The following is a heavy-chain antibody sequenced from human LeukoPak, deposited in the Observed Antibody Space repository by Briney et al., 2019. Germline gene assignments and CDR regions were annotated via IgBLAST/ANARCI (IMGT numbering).Heavy chain of an antibody. Sequence: PPETLSLTCAVYGGSFSGYYWSWIRQPPGKGLEWIGEINHSGSTNYNPSLKSRVTISVDTSKNQFSLKLSSVTAADTAVYYCARRTKYYYGSGSYWPTWGQGTLVTVSS. CDR3: ARRTKYYYGSGSYWPT. D-gene: IGHD3-10*01. CDR1: GGSFSGYY. J-gene: IGHJ5*02. CDR2: INHSGST. V-gene: IGHV4-34*01.